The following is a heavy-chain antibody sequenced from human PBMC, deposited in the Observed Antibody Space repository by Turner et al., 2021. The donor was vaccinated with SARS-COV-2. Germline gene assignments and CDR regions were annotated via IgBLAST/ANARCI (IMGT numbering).Heavy chain of an antibody. J-gene: IGHJ6*02. V-gene: IGHV1-2*02. CDR2: INPISGGT. D-gene: IGHD5-18*01. Sequence: QVQLVQSGTEVKKPGASVKVSCKASGYTFTGYYMHWVRQAPGQGLEWMGWINPISGGTNYAQKFQGRVNMTRDTSISTAYMDLSRLRSDDTAVYFCAREGSTYGSDYYYYYGMDVWGQGTTVTVSS. CDR3: AREGSTYGSDYYYYYGMDV. CDR1: GYTFTGYY.